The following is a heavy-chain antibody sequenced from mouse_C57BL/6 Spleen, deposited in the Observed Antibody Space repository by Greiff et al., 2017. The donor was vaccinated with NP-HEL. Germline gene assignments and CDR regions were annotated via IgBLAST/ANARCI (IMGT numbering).Heavy chain of an antibody. CDR1: GFTFSDYG. V-gene: IGHV5-17*01. Sequence: EVHLVESGGGLVKPGGSLKLSCAASGFTFSDYGMHWVRQAPEKGLEWVAYISSGSSTIYYADTVKGRFTISRDNAKNTLFLQMTSLRSEDTAMYYCARLFYDYDGAMDYWGQGTSVTVSS. J-gene: IGHJ4*01. CDR2: ISSGSSTI. CDR3: ARLFYDYDGAMDY. D-gene: IGHD2-4*01.